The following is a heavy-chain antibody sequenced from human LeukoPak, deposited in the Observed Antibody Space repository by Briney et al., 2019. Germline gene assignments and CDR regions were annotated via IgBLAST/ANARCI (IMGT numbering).Heavy chain of an antibody. Sequence: GGSLRLSCEASGFTFSSYWMSWVRQAPGKGLEWVANMRDDGGEIYYVDSVKGRFTISRDNAKSSLFLQMNSLRAEDAAVYYCARDKPRGSYYGSIFDSWGQGTLVTVSS. D-gene: IGHD1-26*01. CDR2: MRDDGGEI. CDR3: ARDKPRGSYYGSIFDS. V-gene: IGHV3-7*01. J-gene: IGHJ4*02. CDR1: GFTFSSYW.